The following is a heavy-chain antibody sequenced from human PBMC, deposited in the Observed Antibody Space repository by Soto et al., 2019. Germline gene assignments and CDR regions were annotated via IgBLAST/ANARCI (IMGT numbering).Heavy chain of an antibody. D-gene: IGHD5-12*01. CDR3: ARALRDEYYYYMDV. V-gene: IGHV4-59*01. J-gene: IGHJ6*03. CDR1: GGSISSYY. Sequence: SETLSLTCTVSGGSISSYYWSWIRQPPGKGLEWIGYIYYSGSTNYNPSLKSRVTISVDTSKNQFSLKLSSVTAADTAVYYCARALRDEYYYYMDVWGKGTTVTVSS. CDR2: IYYSGST.